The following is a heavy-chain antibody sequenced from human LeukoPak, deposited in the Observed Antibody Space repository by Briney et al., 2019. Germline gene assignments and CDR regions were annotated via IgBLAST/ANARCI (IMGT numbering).Heavy chain of an antibody. J-gene: IGHJ4*02. CDR2: LSTGGDDT. Sequence: GGSLRLSCAASGFTFSSYSMGWVRQAPGRGLEWVSSLSTGGDDTYYADSVKGRFTISRDNSKSTLYLQMNSLRAEDTAVYYCAKSSGLLWFGELLEPFDYWGQGTLVTVSS. V-gene: IGHV3-23*01. D-gene: IGHD3-10*01. CDR1: GFTFSSYS. CDR3: AKSSGLLWFGELLEPFDY.